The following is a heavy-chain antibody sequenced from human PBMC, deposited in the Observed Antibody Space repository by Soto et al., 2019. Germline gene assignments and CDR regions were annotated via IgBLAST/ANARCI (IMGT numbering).Heavy chain of an antibody. D-gene: IGHD5-18*01. Sequence: XETLSVTSVVSSGSVTNTPYVWGWIRQPPGKGPEWIVSIYYSGTTYSNPSLKSRLTMSIDTSKNQFSLKLSSVTAADTAVYYCARHRHAGYSYGLSWFDPWGQGALVTLSS. J-gene: IGHJ5*02. CDR3: ARHRHAGYSYGLSWFDP. CDR2: IYYSGTT. V-gene: IGHV4-39*01. CDR1: SGSVTNTPYV.